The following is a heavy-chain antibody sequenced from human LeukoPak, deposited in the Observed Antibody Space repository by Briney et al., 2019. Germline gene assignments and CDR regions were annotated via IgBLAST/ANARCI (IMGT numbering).Heavy chain of an antibody. D-gene: IGHD4-17*01. J-gene: IGHJ3*02. Sequence: SETLSLTCTVSGGSISSSSYYWGWVRQPPGKGPEWIGTIYYSGSTYYNPSLKSRVTISVDTSKNQFSLKLSSVTAADTAVYYCARLMTTVTNAVAFDIWGQGTMVTVSS. CDR2: IYYSGST. CDR1: GGSISSSSYY. V-gene: IGHV4-39*01. CDR3: ARLMTTVTNAVAFDI.